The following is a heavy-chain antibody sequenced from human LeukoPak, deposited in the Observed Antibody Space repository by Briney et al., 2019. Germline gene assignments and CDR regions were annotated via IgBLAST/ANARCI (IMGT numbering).Heavy chain of an antibody. CDR2: TYYSGST. V-gene: IGHV4-59*01. Sequence: SETLSLTCTVSGGSISSYYWSWIRQPPGKGLEWIGYTYYSGSTNYNPSLKSRVTISVDTSKNQFSLKLSSVTAADTAVYYCARDGGDGYNRYYFDYWGQGTLVTVSS. D-gene: IGHD5-24*01. CDR1: GGSISSYY. J-gene: IGHJ4*02. CDR3: ARDGGDGYNRYYFDY.